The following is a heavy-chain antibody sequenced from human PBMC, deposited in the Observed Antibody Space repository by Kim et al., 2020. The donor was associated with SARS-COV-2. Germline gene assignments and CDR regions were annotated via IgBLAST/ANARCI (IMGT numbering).Heavy chain of an antibody. CDR2: ISYDGSNK. V-gene: IGHV3-33*05. CDR3: ARDLKYCDILTGYWGSPRHYYYYGMDV. J-gene: IGHJ6*02. Sequence: GGSLRLSCAASGFTFSSYGMHWVRQAPGKGLEWVAVISYDGSNKYYADSVKGRFTISRDNSKNTLYLQMNSLRAEDTAVCYCARDLKYCDILTGYWGSPRHYYYYGMDVWGQGTTVTVSS. CDR1: GFTFSSYG. D-gene: IGHD3-9*01.